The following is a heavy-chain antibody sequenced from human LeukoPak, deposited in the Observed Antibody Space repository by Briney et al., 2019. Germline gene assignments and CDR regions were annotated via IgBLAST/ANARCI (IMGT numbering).Heavy chain of an antibody. V-gene: IGHV3-13*01. D-gene: IGHD3-22*01. CDR2: IGTAGDT. J-gene: IGHJ4*02. CDR3: ARVGLYVSSGYPRPLDY. Sequence: PGGSLKLSCAASGFTFSSYDMHWVRQAPGKGLEWVSAIGTAGDTYYPGSVKGRFTISRENAKNSLYLQMNSLRAGDTAVYYCARVGLYVSSGYPRPLDYWGQGTLVTVSS. CDR1: GFTFSSYD.